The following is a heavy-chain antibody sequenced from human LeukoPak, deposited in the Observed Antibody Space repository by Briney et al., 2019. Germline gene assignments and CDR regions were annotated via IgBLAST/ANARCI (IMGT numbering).Heavy chain of an antibody. CDR3: ARCPATDWFFDL. J-gene: IGHJ2*01. V-gene: IGHV3-48*01. Sequence: GGSLRLSCAASGFTFSRYSMNWVRQAPGKGLEWVSYISSSSSTIYYADSVKGRFTISRDNAKNSLYLQMNSLRVEDTAVYYCARCPATDWFFDLWGRGTLVTVSS. D-gene: IGHD1-26*01. CDR1: GFTFSRYS. CDR2: ISSSSSTI.